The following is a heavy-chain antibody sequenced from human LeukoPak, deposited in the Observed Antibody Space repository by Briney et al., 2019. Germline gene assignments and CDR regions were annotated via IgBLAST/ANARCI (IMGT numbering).Heavy chain of an antibody. D-gene: IGHD3-3*01. CDR3: ARDLRRITIFGVVTEGYFDY. CDR1: GGSISSGDYY. Sequence: SETLSLTCTVSGGSISSGDYYWSWIRQPPGKGLEWIGYIYYSGSTYYNPSLKSRVTISVDTFKNQFSLKLSSVTAADTAVYYCARDLRRITIFGVVTEGYFDYWGQGTLVTVSS. V-gene: IGHV4-30-4*01. J-gene: IGHJ4*02. CDR2: IYYSGST.